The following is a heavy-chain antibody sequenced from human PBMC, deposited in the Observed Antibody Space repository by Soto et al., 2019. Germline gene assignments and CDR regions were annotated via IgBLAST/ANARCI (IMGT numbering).Heavy chain of an antibody. J-gene: IGHJ6*02. CDR3: LREVMDV. CDR2: IKQDGSEK. Sequence: EVQLVESGGGLVQPGGSLRLSCAASGFSFSRYWMNWVRQTPGKRLEWVANIKQDGSEKYYVDSVKGRFTISRDNAKNSLYLQMNSLRAEDTAVYYCLREVMDVWGQGTTVTVSS. V-gene: IGHV3-7*04. CDR1: GFSFSRYW.